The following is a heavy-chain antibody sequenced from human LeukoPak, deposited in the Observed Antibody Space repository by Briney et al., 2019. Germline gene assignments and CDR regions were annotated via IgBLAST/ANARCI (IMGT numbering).Heavy chain of an antibody. CDR2: IYYSGST. V-gene: IGHV4-39*07. CDR1: GGSISSSSYY. Sequence: PSETLSLTCTVSGGSISSSSYYWGWIRQPPGKGLELIGSIYYSGSTYYNPSLKSRVTISVDTSKNQFSLKLSSVTAADTAVYYCARVGTYGSGSYLSWLDYWGQGTLVTVSS. D-gene: IGHD3-10*01. CDR3: ARVGTYGSGSYLSWLDY. J-gene: IGHJ4*02.